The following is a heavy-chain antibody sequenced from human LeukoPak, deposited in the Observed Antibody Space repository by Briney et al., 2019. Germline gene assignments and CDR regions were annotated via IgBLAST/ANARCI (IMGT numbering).Heavy chain of an antibody. V-gene: IGHV1-46*01. Sequence: GASVKVSCKASGYTFTSYYMRWVRQAPGQGLEWMGIINPSGGSTSYAQKFQGRVTMTRDTSTSTVYMELSSLRSEDTAVYYCARSQHPLPVPDYDFWSGYYTVLGLGGGIYGMDAWGQGTTVTVSS. CDR3: ARSQHPLPVPDYDFWSGYYTVLGLGGGIYGMDA. J-gene: IGHJ6*02. CDR1: GYTFTSYY. D-gene: IGHD3-3*01. CDR2: INPSGGST.